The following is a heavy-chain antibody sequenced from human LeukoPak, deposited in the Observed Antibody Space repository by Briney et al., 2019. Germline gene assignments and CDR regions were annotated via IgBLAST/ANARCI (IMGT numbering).Heavy chain of an antibody. Sequence: GGSLRLSCAASGFTFSSYGMHWVRQAPGKGLEWVAAIWYDGSNKYYADSVKGRFTISRDNSKNTLYLQMNSLRAEDTAVYYCARDLGYGSGSYFFYYYGMDVWGKGTTVTVSS. CDR1: GFTFSSYG. D-gene: IGHD3-10*01. CDR3: ARDLGYGSGSYFFYYYGMDV. CDR2: IWYDGSNK. J-gene: IGHJ6*04. V-gene: IGHV3-33*01.